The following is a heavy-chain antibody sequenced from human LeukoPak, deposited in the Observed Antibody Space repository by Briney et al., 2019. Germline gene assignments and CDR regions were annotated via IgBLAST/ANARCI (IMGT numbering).Heavy chain of an antibody. CDR2: INPSGGST. D-gene: IGHD5-12*01. CDR3: ARADGYDYYFDY. J-gene: IGHJ4*02. CDR1: GYTFTSYY. Sequence: ASVKVSCKASGYTFTSYYMHWVRQAPGQGLKGMGIINPSGGSTSYAQKFQGRVTMTRDTSTSTVYMELSSLRSEDTAVYYCARADGYDYYFDYWGQGTLVTVSS. V-gene: IGHV1-46*01.